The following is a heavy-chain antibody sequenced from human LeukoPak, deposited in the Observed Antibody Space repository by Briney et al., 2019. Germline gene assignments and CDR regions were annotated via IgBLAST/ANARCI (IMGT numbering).Heavy chain of an antibody. Sequence: PGGSLRLSCAVSGSTSGFTFSSRWMHWVRQAPGKGLMWVSLVKDDGSTNYADSVKGRFTVSRDNTMNTLYLQMNNLRVEDTALYFCHPLGYTSNWGQGTLVTVSS. D-gene: IGHD6-19*01. CDR3: HPLGYTSN. J-gene: IGHJ4*02. CDR1: GFTFSSRW. CDR2: VKDDGST. V-gene: IGHV3-74*01.